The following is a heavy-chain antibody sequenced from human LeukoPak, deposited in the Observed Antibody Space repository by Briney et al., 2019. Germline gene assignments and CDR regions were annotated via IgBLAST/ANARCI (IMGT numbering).Heavy chain of an antibody. CDR2: INHSGST. CDR3: ARGCLGGMVRGVRYYYYYMDV. Sequence: SETLSLTCAVYGGSFSGYYWSWIRQPPGKGLEWIGEINHSGSTDYNPSLKSRVTISVDTSQNQFSLKLSSVTAADTAVYYCARGCLGGMVRGVRYYYYYMDVWGKGSTVTSP. D-gene: IGHD3-10*01. CDR1: GGSFSGYY. J-gene: IGHJ6*03. V-gene: IGHV4-34*01.